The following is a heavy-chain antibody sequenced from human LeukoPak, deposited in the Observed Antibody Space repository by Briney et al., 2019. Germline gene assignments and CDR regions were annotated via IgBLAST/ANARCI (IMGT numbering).Heavy chain of an antibody. CDR3: ATVGATTAGGSDF. Sequence: ASMKVSCKASGYTFTDYNMHWVRQAPGQGLEWMGWISPYSGDTNYAQTFQGRITLTRDTSITTAYMEVYSLRPDDTAIYYCATVGATTAGGSDFWGQGTLVTVSS. CDR1: GYTFTDYN. CDR2: ISPYSGDT. J-gene: IGHJ4*02. V-gene: IGHV1-2*02. D-gene: IGHD1-26*01.